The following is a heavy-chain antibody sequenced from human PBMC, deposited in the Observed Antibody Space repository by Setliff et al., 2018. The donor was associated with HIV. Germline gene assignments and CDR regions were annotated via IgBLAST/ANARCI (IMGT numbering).Heavy chain of an antibody. D-gene: IGHD3-22*01. Sequence: ASVKVSCKASGYTFTAYYMHWVRQAPGQGLEWMGWIYPNSGGTKYAQKFPGRVTMTRDTSISTAYMELSRLRSDDTAVYYCASQFGAYDSSGYEHDAFNIWGQGTMVTVSS. CDR3: ASQFGAYDSSGYEHDAFNI. CDR1: GYTFTAYY. V-gene: IGHV1-2*02. CDR2: IYPNSGGT. J-gene: IGHJ3*02.